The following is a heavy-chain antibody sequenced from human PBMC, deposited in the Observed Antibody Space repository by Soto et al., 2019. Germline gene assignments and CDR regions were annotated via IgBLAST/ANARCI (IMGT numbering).Heavy chain of an antibody. CDR3: ARDPKTSGGQHWAFNYFDS. CDR1: GFTFSTYG. CDR2: IWYDGTNK. Sequence: GGSLRLSCAASGFTFSTYGMHWVRQAPGKGLEWVAVIWYDGTNKFYADSVKGRFTISRDNSKSTLYLQVDSLRPEDAAVYYCARDPKTSGGQHWAFNYFDSWGQGTLVTVSS. D-gene: IGHD7-27*01. J-gene: IGHJ4*02. V-gene: IGHV3-30*19.